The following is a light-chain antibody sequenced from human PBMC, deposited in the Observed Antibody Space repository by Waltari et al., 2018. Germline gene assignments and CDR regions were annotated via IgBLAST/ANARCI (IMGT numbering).Light chain of an antibody. CDR1: NIGSKS. CDR2: DDH. V-gene: IGLV3-21*04. CDR3: QVWDSTSDHYVI. J-gene: IGLJ2*01. Sequence: SYVLTQPPSVSVDPGKTARITCGGNNIGSKSVHWYQQKPGQAPVLVIYDDHDRPSGIPERFSGSNSGNASTLTISRAEAGDEAVYSCQVWDSTSDHYVIFGGGTKLTVL.